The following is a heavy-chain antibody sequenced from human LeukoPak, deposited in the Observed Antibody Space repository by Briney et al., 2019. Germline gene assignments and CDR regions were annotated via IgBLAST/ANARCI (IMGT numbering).Heavy chain of an antibody. CDR2: ITSDGGRT. D-gene: IGHD3-10*01. Sequence: GGSLRLSCAASGFTFSSYPVHWVRQAPGKGLEYVSAITSDGGRTYYANSVKGRFTISRDNSKNTLYLQMGSLRAEDMAVYYCARSRGLDVHYYYYMDVWGKGTTVTVSS. J-gene: IGHJ6*03. CDR1: GFTFSSYP. V-gene: IGHV3-64*01. CDR3: ARSRGLDVHYYYYMDV.